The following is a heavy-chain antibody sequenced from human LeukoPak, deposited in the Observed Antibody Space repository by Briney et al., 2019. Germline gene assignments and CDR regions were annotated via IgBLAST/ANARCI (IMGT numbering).Heavy chain of an antibody. V-gene: IGHV1-2*02. J-gene: IGHJ6*03. D-gene: IGHD1-26*01. CDR3: ARSGIVGATIHYYYYMDV. Sequence: ASVKVSCKSSGYTFTGYYMHWVRQAPRQGLEWMGWINPNSGGTNYAQKFQGRVTMTRDTSIITAYMELSRLRSDDTAMYYCARSGIVGATIHYYYYMDVWGKGTTVTVSS. CDR2: INPNSGGT. CDR1: GYTFTGYY.